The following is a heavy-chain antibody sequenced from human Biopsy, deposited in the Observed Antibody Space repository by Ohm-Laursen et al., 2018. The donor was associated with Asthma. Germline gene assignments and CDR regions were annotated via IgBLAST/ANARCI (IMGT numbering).Heavy chain of an antibody. CDR1: GGMFGNYA. V-gene: IGHV1-24*01. D-gene: IGHD4-17*01. Sequence: SSVKVSCKASGGMFGNYAISWVRQAPGQGLEWMGGHDHEEGGTVNARRFQGRVTMTEDTSTDTAYMELSSLNSDDTAVYYCASDFPKDYVRYNFQFWGQGTLVTVSS. J-gene: IGHJ4*02. CDR2: HDHEEGGT. CDR3: ASDFPKDYVRYNFQF.